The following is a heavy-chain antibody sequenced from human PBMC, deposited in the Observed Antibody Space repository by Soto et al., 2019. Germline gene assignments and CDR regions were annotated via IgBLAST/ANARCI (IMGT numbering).Heavy chain of an antibody. D-gene: IGHD3-10*01. Sequence: GGSLRLSCEASVFTFRSSWMSWVRQAPGKGLEWVSYIKPDGSETYYVDSVRGRFTISRENAKTSLYLQMNTLRAGHTALYYCARDPSFGAFDIWGQGTMVTVSS. CDR1: VFTFRSSW. CDR3: ARDPSFGAFDI. J-gene: IGHJ3*02. CDR2: IKPDGSET. V-gene: IGHV3-7*01.